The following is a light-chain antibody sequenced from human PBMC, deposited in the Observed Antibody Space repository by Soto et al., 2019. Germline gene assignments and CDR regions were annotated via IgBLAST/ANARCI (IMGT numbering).Light chain of an antibody. J-gene: IGKJ1*01. CDR2: GAS. Sequence: EIVMTQSPATLSVSPGERATLSCRASQSVSSNLAWYQQKPGQAPRFLIYGASTRATGIPARFSGSGSGTDFTLTISRLEPEDFAVYYCQQYGSSPPTFGQGTKVDIK. V-gene: IGKV3-15*01. CDR3: QQYGSSPPT. CDR1: QSVSSN.